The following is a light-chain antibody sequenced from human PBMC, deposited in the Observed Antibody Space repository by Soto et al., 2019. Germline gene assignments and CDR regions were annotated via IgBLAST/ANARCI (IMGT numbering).Light chain of an antibody. Sequence: EIVLTQSPATLSLSPGERATLSCRASQSVGSYLAWYQQKPGQAPRLLISDASNRASGIPARFRGSGSGTDFTLTINSIEPEDIGVYYCQQRNNFPTFVGGTKADIK. CDR3: QQRNNFPT. J-gene: IGKJ4*01. CDR1: QSVGSY. CDR2: DAS. V-gene: IGKV3-11*01.